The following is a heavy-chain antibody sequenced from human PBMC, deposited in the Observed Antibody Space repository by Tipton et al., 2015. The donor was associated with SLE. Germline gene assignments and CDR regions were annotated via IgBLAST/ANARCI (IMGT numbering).Heavy chain of an antibody. Sequence: GSLRLSCAASGFTFSSYSMNWVRQAPGKGLEWVSYISSSSSTIYYADSVKGRFTISRDNAKNSLYLQMNSLRAEDTAVYYCASERGWFGELFFDYWGQGTLVTVSS. CDR1: GFTFSSYS. CDR3: ASERGWFGELFFDY. J-gene: IGHJ4*02. V-gene: IGHV3-48*01. CDR2: ISSSSSTI. D-gene: IGHD3-10*01.